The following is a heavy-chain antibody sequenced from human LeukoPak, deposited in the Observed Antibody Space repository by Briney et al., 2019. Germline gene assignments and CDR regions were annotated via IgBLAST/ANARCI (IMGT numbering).Heavy chain of an antibody. J-gene: IGHJ4*02. CDR2: ISSSSSYI. V-gene: IGHV3-21*01. CDR3: AREAMTYYYDSSGYYPDY. Sequence: GGSLRLSCAASGFTFSSYSMNWVRQAPGKGLEWVSSISSSSSYIYYADSVKGRFTISRDNAKNSLYLQMNSLRAEDTAVYYCAREAMTYYYDSSGYYPDYWGQGTLVTVSS. CDR1: GFTFSSYS. D-gene: IGHD3-22*01.